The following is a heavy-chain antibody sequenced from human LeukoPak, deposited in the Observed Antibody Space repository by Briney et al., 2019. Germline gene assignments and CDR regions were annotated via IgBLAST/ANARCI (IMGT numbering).Heavy chain of an antibody. CDR2: IYHSGST. V-gene: IGHV4-38-2*02. Sequence: SETLSLTCTVSGYSISSGYYWGWIRQPPGKGLEWIGSIYHSGSTYYNPSLKSRVTISVDTSKNQFSLKLSSVTAADTAVYYCARDPAYGGYDYNWFDPWGQGTLVTVSS. CDR3: ARDPAYGGYDYNWFDP. D-gene: IGHD5-12*01. J-gene: IGHJ5*02. CDR1: GYSISSGYY.